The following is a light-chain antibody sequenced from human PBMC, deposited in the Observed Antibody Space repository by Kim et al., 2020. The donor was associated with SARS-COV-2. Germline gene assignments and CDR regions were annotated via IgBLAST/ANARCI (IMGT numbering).Light chain of an antibody. CDR1: NIGSEN. CDR3: QVWDRSSDQVL. CDR2: YDD. V-gene: IGLV3-21*04. J-gene: IGLJ2*01. Sequence: PGKTATITFGGNNIGSENVHWYQQQPGQAPVLVIHYDDGRPSGIPDRFSGSKSGNTATLTISRVEAGDEADYYCQVWDRSSDQVLFGGGTQLTVL.